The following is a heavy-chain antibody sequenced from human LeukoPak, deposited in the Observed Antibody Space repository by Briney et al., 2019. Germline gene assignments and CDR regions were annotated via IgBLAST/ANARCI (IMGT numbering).Heavy chain of an antibody. CDR1: GGSITSGDYY. D-gene: IGHD2-2*01. J-gene: IGHJ5*02. CDR3: ASELVVVPAAITAGFDP. V-gene: IGHV4-30-4*01. Sequence: SQTLSPTCTVSGGSITSGDYYWSWIRHPPGKGLEWIGYIYYSGSTSYNPSLKSRVTISVGTSNNQFSLKLGSVTAADTAVYYCASELVVVPAAITAGFDPWGQGTLVTVSS. CDR2: IYYSGST.